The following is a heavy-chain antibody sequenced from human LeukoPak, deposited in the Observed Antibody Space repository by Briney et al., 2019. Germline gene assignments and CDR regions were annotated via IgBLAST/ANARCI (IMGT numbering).Heavy chain of an antibody. J-gene: IGHJ4*02. CDR2: ISGGGGSGTT. CDR1: GFSFSSYA. V-gene: IGHV3-23*01. CDR3: AKDLDPNMDRIVGATDY. Sequence: PGGSLRLSCAASGFSFSSYAMSWVRQAPGKGLEWVSTISGGGGSGTTYYADSVKGRFTTSRDNSKNTLYLQMNSLRAEDTAVYYCAKDLDPNMDRIVGATDYWGQGTLVTVSS. D-gene: IGHD1-26*01.